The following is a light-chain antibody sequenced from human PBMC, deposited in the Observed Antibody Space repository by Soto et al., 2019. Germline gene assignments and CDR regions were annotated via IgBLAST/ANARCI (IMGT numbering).Light chain of an antibody. Sequence: QPASVSGSPGQSITISCTGSSNDVGGYNFVSWYQQHPGKAPKLLIYEVTNRPSGISDRFSGSRSGNTASLTISGLQPEDEAGYYCGSYTNTNSLIFGGGTKLTVL. CDR3: GSYTNTNSLI. J-gene: IGLJ2*01. CDR2: EVT. CDR1: SNDVGGYNF. V-gene: IGLV2-14*01.